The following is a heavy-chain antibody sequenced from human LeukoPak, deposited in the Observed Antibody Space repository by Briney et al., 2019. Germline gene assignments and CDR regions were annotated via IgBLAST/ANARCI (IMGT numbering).Heavy chain of an antibody. CDR2: IDYNGYT. CDR3: ARLAKCDGDCYSFDF. J-gene: IGHJ4*02. V-gene: IGHV4-59*11. CDR1: GDSISGHP. D-gene: IGHD2-21*02. Sequence: SETLSLTCAVSGDSISGHPWSWIRQSPGEGLDYLGFIDYNGYTNYNPSLKSRVTISADTSKNQLSLNLNSVTSADAAVYYCARLAKCDGDCYSFDFWGQGILVAVSS.